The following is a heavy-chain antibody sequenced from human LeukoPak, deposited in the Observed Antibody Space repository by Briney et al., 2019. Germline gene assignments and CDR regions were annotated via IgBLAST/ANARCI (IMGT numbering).Heavy chain of an antibody. CDR1: GFTFSSYG. CDR3: GKDGTAMAFDS. D-gene: IGHD5-18*01. CDR2: IWYDGSNK. V-gene: IGHV3-33*06. Sequence: GGSLRLSCAASGFTFSSYGMHWVRQAPGKGLEWVAVIWYDGSNKYYADSVKGRFTISRDNSKNTLYLQMNSLRAEDTAVYYCGKDGTAMAFDSWAREPWSPSPQ. J-gene: IGHJ4*02.